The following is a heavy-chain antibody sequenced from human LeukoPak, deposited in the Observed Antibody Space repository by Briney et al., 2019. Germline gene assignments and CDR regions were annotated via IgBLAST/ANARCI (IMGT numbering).Heavy chain of an antibody. J-gene: IGHJ4*02. CDR2: IYYSGST. Sequence: SETLSLTCTVSGGSIGSSSYYWGWIRQPPGKGLEWIGSIYYSGSTYYNPSLKSRVTISVDTSKNQVSLKLSSVTAADTAVYYCARRGDGYCSSTSCPSLFDYWGQGTLVTVSS. CDR1: GGSIGSSSYY. CDR3: ARRGDGYCSSTSCPSLFDY. V-gene: IGHV4-39*01. D-gene: IGHD2-2*03.